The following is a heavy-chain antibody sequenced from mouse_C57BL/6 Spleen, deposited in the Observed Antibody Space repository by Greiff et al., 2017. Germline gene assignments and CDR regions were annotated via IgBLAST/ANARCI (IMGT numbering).Heavy chain of an antibody. CDR3: ARHQRGYAMDY. Sequence: EVKLVESGGGLVKPGGSLKLSCAASGFTFSSYAMSWVRQTPEKRLEWVATISDGGSYTYYPDNVKGRFTISRDNAKNNLYLQMSHLKSEDTAMYYCARHQRGYAMDYWGQGTSVTVSS. J-gene: IGHJ4*01. CDR1: GFTFSSYA. CDR2: ISDGGSYT. V-gene: IGHV5-4*03.